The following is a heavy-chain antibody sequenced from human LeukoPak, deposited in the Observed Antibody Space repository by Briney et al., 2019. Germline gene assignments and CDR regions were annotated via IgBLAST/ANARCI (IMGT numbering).Heavy chain of an antibody. V-gene: IGHV1-46*04. CDR2: IIPSGGST. Sequence: ASVKVSCKASGYTFTTSHMHWVRQAPGQGLEWMGIIIPSGGSTSYAQKLQGRVTMTSDTSTSTAYMELSSLKSEDTAVYYCARDGGDGSGYYYYDYWGQGTLVTVS. CDR1: GYTFTTSH. D-gene: IGHD3-22*01. J-gene: IGHJ4*02. CDR3: ARDGGDGSGYYYYDY.